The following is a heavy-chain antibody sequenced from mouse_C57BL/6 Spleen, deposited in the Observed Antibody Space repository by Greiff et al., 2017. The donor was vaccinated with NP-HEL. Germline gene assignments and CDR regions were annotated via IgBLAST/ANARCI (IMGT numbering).Heavy chain of an antibody. CDR2: ISSGSSTI. D-gene: IGHD2-4*01. CDR1: GFTFSDYG. J-gene: IGHJ4*01. V-gene: IGHV5-17*01. Sequence: EVQRVESGGGLVKPGGSLKLSCAASGFTFSDYGMHLVRQAPEKGLEWVAYISSGSSTIYYADTVKGRFTIARDNAKNTLFLQMTSLRSEDTAMYYCASMITTLRYYAMDYWGQGTSVTVSS. CDR3: ASMITTLRYYAMDY.